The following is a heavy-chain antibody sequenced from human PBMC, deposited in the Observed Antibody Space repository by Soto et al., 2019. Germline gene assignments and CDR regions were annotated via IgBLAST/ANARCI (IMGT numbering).Heavy chain of an antibody. Sequence: SETLSLTCAVYGGSFSGYYWSWIRQTPGKGLEWIGEINRSGSTNYNPALKSRVTISVDTSKNQFSLKLSSVTAADTAVYYCARVGMGARLAFDIWGQGTMVT. CDR1: GGSFSGYY. V-gene: IGHV4-34*01. CDR3: ARVGMGARLAFDI. J-gene: IGHJ3*02. D-gene: IGHD1-26*01. CDR2: INRSGST.